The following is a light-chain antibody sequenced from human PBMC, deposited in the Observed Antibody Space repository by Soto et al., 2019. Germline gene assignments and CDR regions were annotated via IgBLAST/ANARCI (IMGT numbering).Light chain of an antibody. V-gene: IGLV1-51*02. CDR2: EDN. Sequence: QSVLTQPPSVSAAPGQKVTISCSGSSSNIGSDFVSWYQQLPGTAPKLLIYEDNKRPSGIPDRFSGSKSGTSATLGITGLRTGDEADYYCGAWDTSLSGGVFGGGTKLTVL. CDR1: SSNIGSDF. CDR3: GAWDTSLSGGV. J-gene: IGLJ2*01.